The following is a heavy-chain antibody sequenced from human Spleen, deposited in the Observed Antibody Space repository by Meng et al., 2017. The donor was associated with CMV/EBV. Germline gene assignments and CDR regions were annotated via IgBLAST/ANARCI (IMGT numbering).Heavy chain of an antibody. J-gene: IGHJ4*02. V-gene: IGHV3-21*01. CDR2: ISGTSSYI. CDR3: VRVAPL. CDR1: GFTFSTYS. Sequence: GGSLRLSCGASGFTFSTYSMNWVRQAPGKGLEWVSSISGTSSYIYYADSVRGRFTISRDNAKNSLYLQMNSLRAEDTAVYYFVRVAPLWGQGTLVTVSS.